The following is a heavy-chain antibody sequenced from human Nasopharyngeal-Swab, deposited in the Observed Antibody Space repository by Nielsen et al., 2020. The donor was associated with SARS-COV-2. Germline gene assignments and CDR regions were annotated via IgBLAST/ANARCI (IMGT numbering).Heavy chain of an antibody. CDR3: ARGGIQLWERQNWFDP. Sequence: ASVKVSCKDSGYTFTGYYMHWVRQAPEQGFEWMGWINPNSGGTNYAQKFQGRVTMTRDTSISTAYMELSRLRSDDTAVYYCARGGIQLWERQNWFDPWGQGTLVTVSS. CDR2: INPNSGGT. CDR1: GYTFTGYY. V-gene: IGHV1-2*02. D-gene: IGHD5-18*01. J-gene: IGHJ5*02.